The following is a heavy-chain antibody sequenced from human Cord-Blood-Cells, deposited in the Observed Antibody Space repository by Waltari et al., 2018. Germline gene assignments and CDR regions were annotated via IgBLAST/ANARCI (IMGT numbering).Heavy chain of an antibody. Sequence: QVQLQQWGARLLKPSETLSLTCAVYGGSFRGYYWSWIRQPPGEGLEWIGGINHSGSTNYNPPFKSPVTITVATSKHQFSPKVGSVTAAVTAVHYCARVRHGFSFDYCGQGAPFTVSA. CDR3: ARVRHGFSFDY. V-gene: IGHV4-34*01. CDR1: GGSFRGYY. J-gene: IGHJ4*02. D-gene: IGHD3-10*01. CDR2: INHSGST.